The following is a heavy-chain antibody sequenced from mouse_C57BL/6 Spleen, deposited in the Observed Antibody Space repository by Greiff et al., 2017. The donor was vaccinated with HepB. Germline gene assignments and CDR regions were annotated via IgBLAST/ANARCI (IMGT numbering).Heavy chain of an antibody. Sequence: EVKLVESEGGLVQPGNSMKLSCTASGFTFSDYYMAWVRQVPEKGLEWVANINYDGSSTYYLDSLKSRFIISRDNAKNILYLQMSSLKSEDTATYYCAREDDYEDYYAMDYWGQGTSVTVSS. CDR2: INYDGSST. D-gene: IGHD2-4*01. CDR3: AREDDYEDYYAMDY. J-gene: IGHJ4*01. V-gene: IGHV5-16*01. CDR1: GFTFSDYY.